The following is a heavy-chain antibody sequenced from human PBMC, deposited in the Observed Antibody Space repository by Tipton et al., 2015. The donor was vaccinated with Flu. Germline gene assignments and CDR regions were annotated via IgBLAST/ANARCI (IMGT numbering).Heavy chain of an antibody. J-gene: IGHJ3*01. CDR3: AKRFCSIRTCSIPDALIT. Sequence: SLRLSCAASGFIVSSDYMSWVRQAPGKGLEWVSVIYSSDSTSYADSVRGRFTNSRDNSKNTLYLQMNNLRVDDTAVYYCAKRFCSIRTCSIPDALITWGQGTMVTVSS. CDR2: IYSSDST. V-gene: IGHV3-53*01. D-gene: IGHD3-16*01. CDR1: GFIVSSDY.